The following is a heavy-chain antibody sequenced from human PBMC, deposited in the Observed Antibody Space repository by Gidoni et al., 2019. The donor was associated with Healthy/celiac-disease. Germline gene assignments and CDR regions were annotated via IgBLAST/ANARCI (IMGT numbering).Heavy chain of an antibody. CDR2: IYYSGST. D-gene: IGHD6-13*01. CDR3: AREGIAAHIDY. J-gene: IGHJ4*02. CDR1: GGSISSYY. V-gene: IGHV4-59*01. Sequence: QVQLQESGPGLVKPSETLSLTCTVSGGSISSYYWSWIRQPPGKGLAWIGYIYYSGSTNYNPSLKSRVTISVDTSKNQFSLKLSSVTAADTAVYYCAREGIAAHIDYWGQGTLVTVSS.